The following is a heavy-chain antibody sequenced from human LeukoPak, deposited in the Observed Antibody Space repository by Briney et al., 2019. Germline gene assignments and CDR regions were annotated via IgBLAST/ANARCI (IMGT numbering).Heavy chain of an antibody. J-gene: IGHJ4*02. CDR3: ARGYTSSSEPFDY. CDR1: GGSISSYY. CDR2: IYYRGST. V-gene: IGHV4-59*01. D-gene: IGHD6-6*01. Sequence: SETLSLTCIVSGGSISSYYWSWIRQPPGKGLEWIGYIYYRGSTNYNPSLKSRVTISVDTSKNQFSLKLASVTAADTAVYYCARGYTSSSEPFDYWGQGTLVTVSS.